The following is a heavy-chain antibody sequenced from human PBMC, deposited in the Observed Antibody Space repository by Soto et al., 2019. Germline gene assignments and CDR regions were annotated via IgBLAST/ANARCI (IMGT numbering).Heavy chain of an antibody. CDR1: GDSISSSGYY. Sequence: SETLSLTCTVSGDSISSSGYYWNWIRQHPGKGLEWIGYIYYSGSTYYNPSLQSRVTISVDTSKNQFSLKLTSVTAADTAVFYCARTADSGAEFFQHWGQGTLVTVSS. CDR3: ARTADSGAEFFQH. CDR2: IYYSGST. D-gene: IGHD6-25*01. V-gene: IGHV4-31*03. J-gene: IGHJ1*01.